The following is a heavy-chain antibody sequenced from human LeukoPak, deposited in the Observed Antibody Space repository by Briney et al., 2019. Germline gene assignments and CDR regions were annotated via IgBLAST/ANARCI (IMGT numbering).Heavy chain of an antibody. CDR1: GFTFSSYV. CDR2: ISGSGGFT. CDR3: AKYRSSSWYDFFDY. D-gene: IGHD6-13*01. Sequence: QTGGSLRLSCAASGFTFSSYVMTWVRQAPGKGLEWVSAISGSGGFTYYPDSVKGRFTISRDNSKNTLYLQMNSLRAEETAVYYCAKYRSSSWYDFFDYWGQGTLVTVSS. V-gene: IGHV3-23*01. J-gene: IGHJ4*02.